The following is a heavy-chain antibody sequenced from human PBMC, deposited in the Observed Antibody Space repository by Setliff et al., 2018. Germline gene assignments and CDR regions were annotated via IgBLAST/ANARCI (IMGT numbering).Heavy chain of an antibody. V-gene: IGHV4-4*07. J-gene: IGHJ6*03. D-gene: IGHD3-10*01. CDR1: GGSISSYY. CDR3: AREKGNREAPELRGLYYYYMDV. Sequence: KPSETLSLTCTVSGGSISSYYWSWIRQPAGKGLEWIGRIYTSGSTNYNPSLKSRVTMSVDTSNNQFSLKLSSVTAADTAVYYCAREKGNREAPELRGLYYYYMDVWGKGTTVTVSS. CDR2: IYTSGST.